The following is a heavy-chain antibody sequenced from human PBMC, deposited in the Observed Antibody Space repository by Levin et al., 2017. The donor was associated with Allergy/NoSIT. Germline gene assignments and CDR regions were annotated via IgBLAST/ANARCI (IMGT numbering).Heavy chain of an antibody. CDR3: ARVRAYDFSCHYYFDL. CDR2: IRNKPSGYTT. D-gene: IGHD3/OR15-3a*01. J-gene: IGHJ2*01. Sequence: GGSLRLSCAASGFPLSDHNMDWVRQAPGKGLEWIGRIRNKPSGYTTAYAASMEGRFILSRDDSKDSLYMQMKSPKTADTAVYYCARVRAYDFSCHYYFDLWGRGTLVTVSS. CDR1: GFPLSDHN. V-gene: IGHV3-72*01.